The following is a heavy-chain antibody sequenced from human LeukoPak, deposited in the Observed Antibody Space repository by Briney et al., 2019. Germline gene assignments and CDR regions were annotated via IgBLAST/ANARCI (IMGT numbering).Heavy chain of an antibody. CDR3: ARAIHCTNGVCFSFDY. Sequence: ASVKVSCKASGYTFTGYYMHWVRQAPGQGLEGMGRINPNSGGTNYAQKFQGRVTMTRDTSISTAYMELSRLRSDDTAVYYCARAIHCTNGVCFSFDYWGQGTLVTVSS. V-gene: IGHV1-2*06. D-gene: IGHD2-8*01. CDR1: GYTFTGYY. J-gene: IGHJ4*02. CDR2: INPNSGGT.